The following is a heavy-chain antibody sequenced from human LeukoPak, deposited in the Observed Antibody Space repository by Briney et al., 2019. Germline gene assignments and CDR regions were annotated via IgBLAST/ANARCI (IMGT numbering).Heavy chain of an antibody. CDR2: FYNSGST. CDR1: GGSIDSSTYY. Sequence: PSETLSLTCTVSGGSIDSSTYYWGWIRQPPGKGLEWIGSFYNSGSTYRNPSLNSRVTISADMSKNQFSLKLTSVTAADTAVYYCARRLRPGDYFDYWGQGILVTVSS. J-gene: IGHJ4*02. V-gene: IGHV4-39*01. D-gene: IGHD3-16*01. CDR3: ARRLRPGDYFDY.